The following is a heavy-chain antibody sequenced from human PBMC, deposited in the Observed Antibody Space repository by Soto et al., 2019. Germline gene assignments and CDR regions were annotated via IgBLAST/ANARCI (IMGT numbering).Heavy chain of an antibody. CDR2: INPADSDF. CDR3: VKPDSSGYYVH. D-gene: IGHD3-22*01. CDR1: AYIFTSW. J-gene: IGHJ4*02. V-gene: IGHV5-51*01. Sequence: GASLKISCQGSAYIFTSWIGWVRQMPGKGLEWMGIINPADSDFRYSPSFQGQVTISADKSISTAYLQWSSLKASDTAIYYCVKPDSSGYYVHWGQGTLVTVSS.